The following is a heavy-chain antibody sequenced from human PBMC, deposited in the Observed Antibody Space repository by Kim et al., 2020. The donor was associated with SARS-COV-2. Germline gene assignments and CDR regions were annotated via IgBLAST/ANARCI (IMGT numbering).Heavy chain of an antibody. CDR3: ANYGSRGYYMSYYYYGMDV. CDR1: GFTFSSYA. Sequence: GGSLRLSCAASGFTFSSYAMSWVRQAPGKGLEWVSAISGSGGSTYYADSVKGRFTISRDNSKNPLYLQMNSLRAEDTAVYYCANYGSRGYYMSYYYYGMDVWGQGTTVTVSS. D-gene: IGHD3-10*01. CDR2: ISGSGGST. J-gene: IGHJ6*02. V-gene: IGHV3-23*01.